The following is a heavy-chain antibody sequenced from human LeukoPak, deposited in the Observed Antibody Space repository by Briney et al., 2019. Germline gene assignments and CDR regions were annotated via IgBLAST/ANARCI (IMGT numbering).Heavy chain of an antibody. CDR3: ARGIGRTLDY. CDR2: INHSGST. J-gene: IGHJ4*02. V-gene: IGHV4-34*01. D-gene: IGHD1-14*01. CDR1: GGSLSGYY. Sequence: NTSETLSLTCAVYGGSLSGYYWSWIRQPPGKGLEWIGEINHSGSTNYNPSLKSRVTISVDTSKNQFSLKLSSVTAADTAVYYCARGIGRTLDYWGQGTLVTVSS.